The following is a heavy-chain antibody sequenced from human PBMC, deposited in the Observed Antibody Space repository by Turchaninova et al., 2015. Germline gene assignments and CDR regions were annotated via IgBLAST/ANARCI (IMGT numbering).Heavy chain of an antibody. CDR3: ARGSTWGDWFDP. V-gene: IGHV1-3*01. J-gene: IGHJ5*02. D-gene: IGHD7-27*01. CDR2: INSGSGYT. Sequence: QVQLVQSGAEVTKPGASVKVSCKASGYTFTSYTMHWVRQAPGHRLEWLGWINSGSGYTKYSQKFQGRVTITRDTSASTAYMDLSSLTSEDTAVDYCARGSTWGDWFDPWGQGTLVTVSS. CDR1: GYTFTSYT.